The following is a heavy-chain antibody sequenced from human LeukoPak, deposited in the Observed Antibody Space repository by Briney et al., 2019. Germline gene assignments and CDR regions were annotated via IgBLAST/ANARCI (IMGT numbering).Heavy chain of an antibody. CDR2: INHSGST. V-gene: IGHV4-34*01. D-gene: IGHD5-18*01. J-gene: IGHJ4*02. Sequence: PSETLSLTCTVYGGSFSGYYWSWIRQPPGKGLEWIGEINHSGSTNYNPSLESRVTISVDTSKNQFSLKLSSVTAADTAVYYCARRRGYSYGYGRWGQGTLVTVSS. CDR1: GGSFSGYY. CDR3: ARRRGYSYGYGR.